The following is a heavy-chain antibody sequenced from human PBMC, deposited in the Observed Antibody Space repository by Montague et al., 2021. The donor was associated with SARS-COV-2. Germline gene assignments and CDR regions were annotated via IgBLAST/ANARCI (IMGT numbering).Heavy chain of an antibody. J-gene: IGHJ6*02. CDR2: IYYRGST. Sequence: SETLSLTCTVSGGSISSRSYYWGWIRQPPGKGREWNGSIYYRGSTYYXXXVESRVTISVDTSKNQFSLKLSSVTDADTAVYYCARQPVLRYFDWLSAAYGMDVWGQGTTVTVSS. CDR3: ARQPVLRYFDWLSAAYGMDV. V-gene: IGHV4-39*01. CDR1: GGSISSRSYY. D-gene: IGHD3-9*01.